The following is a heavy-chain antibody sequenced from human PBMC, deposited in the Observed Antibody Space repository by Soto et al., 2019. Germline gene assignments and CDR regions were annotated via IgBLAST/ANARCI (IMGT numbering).Heavy chain of an antibody. J-gene: IGHJ3*02. D-gene: IGHD2-15*01. CDR2: IYYSGST. CDR3: AGEGVVVAARYLDAFDI. CDR1: GGSVSSGSYY. Sequence: QVQLQESGPGLVKPSETLSLTCTVSGGSVSSGSYYWSWIRQPPGKGLEWIGYIYYSGSTNYTPSLKSRVTISVDTSKTQFSLKLSSVTAADTAVYYWAGEGVVVAARYLDAFDIWGQGTMVTVSS. V-gene: IGHV4-61*01.